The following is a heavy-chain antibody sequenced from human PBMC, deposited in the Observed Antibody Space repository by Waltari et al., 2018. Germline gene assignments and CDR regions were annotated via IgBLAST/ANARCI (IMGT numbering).Heavy chain of an antibody. D-gene: IGHD3-3*01. V-gene: IGHV4-38-2*01. Sequence: QVQLQESGPGLVKPSETLSLTCAVSGYSISSGYYWGWIRQPPGKGLEWIGSIYHSGSTYYNPSLKSRVTISVDTSKNQFSLKLSSVTAADTAVYYCARLKGSGLSPPAFDIWGQGTMVTVSS. J-gene: IGHJ3*02. CDR3: ARLKGSGLSPPAFDI. CDR2: IYHSGST. CDR1: GYSISSGYY.